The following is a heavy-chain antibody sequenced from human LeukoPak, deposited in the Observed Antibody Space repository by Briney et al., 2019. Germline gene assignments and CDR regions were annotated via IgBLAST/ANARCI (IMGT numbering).Heavy chain of an antibody. J-gene: IGHJ4*02. D-gene: IGHD3-10*01. CDR1: GYSISSGYY. CDR2: INHSGST. Sequence: QASETLSLTCNVSGYSISSGYYWGWIRQSPGQGLEWIGSINHSGSTYSNPSLKSRLTISVDTSKNQFSLKPSSVTAADTAVYYCAKHYMGSYDNRGLDFWGQGTLVTVSS. V-gene: IGHV4-38-2*02. CDR3: AKHYMGSYDNRGLDF.